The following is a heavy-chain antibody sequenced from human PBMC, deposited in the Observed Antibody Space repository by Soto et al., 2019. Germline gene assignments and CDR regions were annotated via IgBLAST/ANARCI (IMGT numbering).Heavy chain of an antibody. D-gene: IGHD6-19*01. CDR3: ARDSPPLGYSSGWYFDY. J-gene: IGHJ4*02. V-gene: IGHV4-59*01. CDR1: GGSISSYY. CDR2: IYYSGST. Sequence: SETLSLTCTVSGGSISSYYWGWIRQPPGKGLEWIGYIYYSGSTNYNPSLKSRVTISVDTSKNQFSLKLSSVTAADTAVYYCARDSPPLGYSSGWYFDYWGQGTLVTVSS.